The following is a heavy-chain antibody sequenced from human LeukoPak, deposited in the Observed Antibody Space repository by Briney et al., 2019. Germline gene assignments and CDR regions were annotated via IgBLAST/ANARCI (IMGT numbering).Heavy chain of an antibody. J-gene: IGHJ4*02. CDR3: AKAPPPYYGDYVV. D-gene: IGHD4-17*01. Sequence: PGGSLRLSCAASGFTFSTYEMNWVRQAPGKGLEWVSYISSSGTTMYYADSVKGRFTISRDNAKNSLYLQMNSLRAEDTAVYYCAKAPPPYYGDYVVWGQGTLVTVSS. CDR1: GFTFSTYE. V-gene: IGHV3-48*03. CDR2: ISSSGTTM.